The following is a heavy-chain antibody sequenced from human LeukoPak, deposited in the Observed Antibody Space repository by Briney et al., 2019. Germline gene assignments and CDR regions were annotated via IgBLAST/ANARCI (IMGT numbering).Heavy chain of an antibody. D-gene: IGHD3-3*01. CDR3: ARDGQTYYDFWSGHHYYMDV. J-gene: IGHJ6*03. Sequence: TVNVSCKASGYTFTSYGISWVRQAPGQGLEWMGWISAYNGNTNYAQKLQGRVTMTTDTSTSTAYMELRSLRSDDTAVYYCARDGQTYYDFWSGHHYYMDVWGKGTTVTVSS. V-gene: IGHV1-18*01. CDR1: GYTFTSYG. CDR2: ISAYNGNT.